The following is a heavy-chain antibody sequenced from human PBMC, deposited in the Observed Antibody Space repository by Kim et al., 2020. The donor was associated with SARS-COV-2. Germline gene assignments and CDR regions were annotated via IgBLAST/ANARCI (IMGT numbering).Heavy chain of an antibody. CDR2: ISTRSDKT. CDR3: ARVQSYGVDV. Sequence: GGSLRLSCAASGFTFSDYYMSWIRQAPGKGLEWVSYISTRSDKTNYADSVKGRFTISRDNAKNSLYLQMSSLRAEDTAVYYCARVQSYGVDVWGQGTTVTVSS. CDR1: GFTFSDYY. J-gene: IGHJ6*02. V-gene: IGHV3-11*05.